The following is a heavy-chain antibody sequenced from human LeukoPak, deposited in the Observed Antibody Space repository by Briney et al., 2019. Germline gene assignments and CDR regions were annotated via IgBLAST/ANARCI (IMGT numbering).Heavy chain of an antibody. D-gene: IGHD1-1*01. J-gene: IGHJ6*03. CDR2: IYNGYGAT. V-gene: IGHV3-53*01. CDR1: GSTVNRNY. Sequence: GGSLRLSCVVSGSTVNRNYMTWVRQAPGKGLEWVSTIYNGYGATYYAGSVQGRFTISRDNSKNTLFLQMNSLRVEDTAIYYCARAPYIPRGTGYYYYYMDVGGKGPRSSSP. CDR3: ARAPYIPRGTGYYYYYMDV.